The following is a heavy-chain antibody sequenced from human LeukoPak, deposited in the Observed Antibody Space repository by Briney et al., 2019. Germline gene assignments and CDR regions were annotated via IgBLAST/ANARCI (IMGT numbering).Heavy chain of an antibody. D-gene: IGHD3-10*01. Sequence: SETLSLTCTVSGGSISSYYWSWIRQPPGKGLEWIGYIYYSGSTNYNPSLKSRVTISVDTSKNQFSLKLSSVTAAGTAVYYCARDGYYGSGSYYNVASGGMDVWGQGTTVTVSS. CDR3: ARDGYYGSGSYYNVASGGMDV. CDR1: GGSISSYY. V-gene: IGHV4-59*01. J-gene: IGHJ6*02. CDR2: IYYSGST.